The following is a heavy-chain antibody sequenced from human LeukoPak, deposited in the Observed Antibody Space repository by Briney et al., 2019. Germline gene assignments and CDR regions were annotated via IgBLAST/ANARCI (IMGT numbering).Heavy chain of an antibody. CDR3: ARVGGGPYYDILTGFDY. J-gene: IGHJ4*02. CDR2: IYYSGST. Sequence: SETLSLTCTVSGGSVSSGSYYWSWIRQPPGKGLEWIGYIYYSGSTNYNPSLKSRVTISVDTSKNQFSLKLSSVTAADTAVCYCARVGGGPYYDILTGFDYWGQGTLVTVSS. V-gene: IGHV4-61*01. D-gene: IGHD3-9*01. CDR1: GGSVSSGSYY.